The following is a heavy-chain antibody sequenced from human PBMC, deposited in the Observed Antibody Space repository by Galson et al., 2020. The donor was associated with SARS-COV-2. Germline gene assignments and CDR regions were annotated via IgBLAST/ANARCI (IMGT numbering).Heavy chain of an antibody. CDR3: AKAVVPASVKWFDP. Sequence: LSLTCAASIFTFSSYAMSWVRQDPGRGLEWVSTITTSGTSTYYADSVKGRFTIPRDNAKNTLHRQMNSLRAEDTAVYYCAKAVVPASVKWFDPWGQGTLVTVSS. J-gene: IGHJ5*02. CDR2: ITTSGTST. D-gene: IGHD2-2*01. V-gene: IGHV3-23*01. CDR1: IFTFSSYA.